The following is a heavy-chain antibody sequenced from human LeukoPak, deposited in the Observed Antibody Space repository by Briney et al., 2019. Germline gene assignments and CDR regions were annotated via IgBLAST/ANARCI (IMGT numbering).Heavy chain of an antibody. CDR3: ARDDALGDNALDI. Sequence: GGSLRLSCAASGFTFGSYGMHWVRQAPGKGLEWVAVILNDGSQEKYADSVKGRFTISRDNSKNTLFLQMNSLRAEDTAVYYCARDDALGDNALDIWGQGTMVTVSS. J-gene: IGHJ3*02. V-gene: IGHV3-33*01. CDR2: ILNDGSQE. D-gene: IGHD3-16*01. CDR1: GFTFGSYG.